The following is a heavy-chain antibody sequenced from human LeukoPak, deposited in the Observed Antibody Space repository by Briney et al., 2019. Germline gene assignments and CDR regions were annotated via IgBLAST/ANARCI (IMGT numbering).Heavy chain of an antibody. D-gene: IGHD3-3*01. CDR2: IRSKAYGGTT. V-gene: IGHV3-49*03. CDR1: GFTFGDYA. J-gene: IGHJ4*02. Sequence: PGGSLRLSCTASGFTFGDYAMSWFRQAPGKGLEWVGFIRSKAYGGTTEYAASVKGRFTISRDDSKSIAYLQMNSLKTEDTAVYCCTSELYDFWSGYYDYWGQGTLVTVSS. CDR3: TSELYDFWSGYYDY.